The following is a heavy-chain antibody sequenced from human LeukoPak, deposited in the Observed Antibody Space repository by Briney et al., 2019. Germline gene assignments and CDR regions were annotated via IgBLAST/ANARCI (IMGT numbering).Heavy chain of an antibody. D-gene: IGHD6-19*01. Sequence: SVKVSCKASGGTFSSYAISWVRQAPGQGLEWMGGIIPIFGTANYAQKFQGRVTITADESTSTAYMELSSLRSEDTAVYYCATRPGIAVAAYFDYWGQGTLVTVSS. CDR2: IIPIFGTA. CDR3: ATRPGIAVAAYFDY. CDR1: GGTFSSYA. V-gene: IGHV1-69*13. J-gene: IGHJ4*02.